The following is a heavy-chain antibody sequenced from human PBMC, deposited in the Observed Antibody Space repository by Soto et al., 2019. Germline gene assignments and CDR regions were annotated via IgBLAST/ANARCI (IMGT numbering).Heavy chain of an antibody. CDR3: VRARGAHWFGEQLF. CDR1: GFTFSSYD. Sequence: EVQLVESGGGLVQPGGSLRLSCAASGFTFSSYDMHWVRQFTGKSLEWVSAIGTPGDTYYAGSVKGRFTISRENAKNSLYLQMNSLRAGDTAVYYCVRARGAHWFGEQLFWGQGILVTVSS. D-gene: IGHD3-10*01. J-gene: IGHJ4*02. V-gene: IGHV3-13*04. CDR2: IGTPGDT.